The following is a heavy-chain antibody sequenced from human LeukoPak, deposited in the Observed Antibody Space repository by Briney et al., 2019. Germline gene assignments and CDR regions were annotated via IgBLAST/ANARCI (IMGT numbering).Heavy chain of an antibody. CDR2: IYSGGST. CDR1: GFTVSSNY. V-gene: IGHV3-53*01. Sequence: GGSLRLSCAASGFTVSSNYMSWVRQAPGKGLEWDSVIYSGGSTYYADSVKGRFTISRDNSKNTLDLQMNSLRVEDTAVYFCAKDKDTPATAQPQRGYFESWGQGTLVTVSS. J-gene: IGHJ4*02. D-gene: IGHD2-15*01. CDR3: AKDKDTPATAQPQRGYFES.